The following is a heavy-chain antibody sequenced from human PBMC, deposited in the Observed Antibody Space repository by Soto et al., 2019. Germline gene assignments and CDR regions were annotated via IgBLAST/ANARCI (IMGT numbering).Heavy chain of an antibody. CDR1: GFNFIRKY. D-gene: IGHD3-10*01. CDR2: LYSGGTT. V-gene: IGHV3-53*01. Sequence: EVQLVESGGGLIQPGGSLRLSCAASGFNFIRKYMIWVRQAPGKGLEWVSILYSGGTTYYPDSVKGRFTISRDTSENTLYRQMNSLRGEDTAVYYCARGLYDSGSFYFDFWGQGTLVTVSS. CDR3: ARGLYDSGSFYFDF. J-gene: IGHJ4*02.